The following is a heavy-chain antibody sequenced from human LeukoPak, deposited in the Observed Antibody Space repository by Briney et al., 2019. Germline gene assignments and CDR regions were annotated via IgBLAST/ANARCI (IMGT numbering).Heavy chain of an antibody. CDR1: GFTFSSYT. Sequence: GGSLRLSCAASGFTFSSYTMSWVRQNPGEGLEWVSSITRSSIYIYYSDSVKGRFTISRDNAKNSLYLQMNSLRAEDTAVYYCARARYDSSGYYPILDYWGQGTLVTVSS. J-gene: IGHJ4*02. V-gene: IGHV3-21*01. CDR3: ARARYDSSGYYPILDY. D-gene: IGHD3-22*01. CDR2: ITRSSIYI.